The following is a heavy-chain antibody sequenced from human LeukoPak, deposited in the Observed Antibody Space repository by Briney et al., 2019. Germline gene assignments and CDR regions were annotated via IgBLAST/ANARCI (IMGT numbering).Heavy chain of an antibody. Sequence: GGSLRLSCVASGFTFSNNAMHWVRQAPGKGLEWVALISYDGSNKHYADSVKGRFTISRDNSKNTLYLQMNSLRAEDTAVYYCARDVNWNTLDWGQGTLVTVSS. V-gene: IGHV3-30*03. J-gene: IGHJ4*02. CDR1: GFTFSNNA. CDR3: ARDVNWNTLD. CDR2: ISYDGSNK. D-gene: IGHD1/OR15-1a*01.